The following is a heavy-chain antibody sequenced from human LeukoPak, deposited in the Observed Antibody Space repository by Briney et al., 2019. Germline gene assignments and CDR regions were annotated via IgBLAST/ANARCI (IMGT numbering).Heavy chain of an antibody. Sequence: GGSLRLSCAASGFTFSSYSMNWVRQAPGKGLDWVSSISSSSSYIYYADSVKGRFTISRDNAKNSLYLQMNSLRAEDTAVYYCASLDTAMVGVDYWGQGTLVTVSS. CDR1: GFTFSSYS. CDR3: ASLDTAMVGVDY. J-gene: IGHJ4*02. D-gene: IGHD5-18*01. CDR2: ISSSSSYI. V-gene: IGHV3-21*01.